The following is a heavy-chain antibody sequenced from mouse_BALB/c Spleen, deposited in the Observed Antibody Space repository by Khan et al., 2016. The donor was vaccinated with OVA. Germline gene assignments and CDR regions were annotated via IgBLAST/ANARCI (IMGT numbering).Heavy chain of an antibody. Sequence: QVQLQQPGPELVKPGASVKMSCKASGYTFTDYVINWVKQRTGQGLEWIGDIFPGGGSSYYNEKFKGKAKLTADKSSNTAYMQLSSLTFEDSAVYFCARGVYSVFAYWGQGTLVTVS. CDR2: IFPGGGSS. J-gene: IGHJ3*01. D-gene: IGHD1-1*01. V-gene: IGHV1-77*01. CDR1: GYTFTDYV. CDR3: ARGVYSVFAY.